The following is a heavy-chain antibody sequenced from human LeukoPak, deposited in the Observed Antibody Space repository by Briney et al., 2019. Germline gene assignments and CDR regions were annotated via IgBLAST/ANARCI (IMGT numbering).Heavy chain of an antibody. CDR2: IYPRDSDT. D-gene: IGHD2/OR15-2a*01. CDR3: ARWHPSWDFPY. Sequence: GESLKISCKGSGYNFASYWIGWVRRMPGKGLELMGIIYPRDSDTRYSPSFQGQVTISADKSISTAYLQWSSLGASDTAMYYCARWHPSWDFPYWGQGTLVTVSS. J-gene: IGHJ4*02. CDR1: GYNFASYW. V-gene: IGHV5-51*01.